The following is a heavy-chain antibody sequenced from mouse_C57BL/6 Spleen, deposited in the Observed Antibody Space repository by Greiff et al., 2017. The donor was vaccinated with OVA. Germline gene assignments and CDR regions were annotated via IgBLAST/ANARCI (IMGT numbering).Heavy chain of an antibody. D-gene: IGHD2-4*01. Sequence: VQLQQPGAELVKPGASVKLSCKASGYTFTSYWMHWVKQRPGRGLEWIGRLDPNSGGPKYNEKFKSKATLTVDKPSSTAYMQLSSLTSEDSAVYYCDRLDYDYALDYWGQGTTLTVSS. CDR1: GYTFTSYW. V-gene: IGHV1-72*01. CDR2: LDPNSGGP. J-gene: IGHJ2*01. CDR3: DRLDYDYALDY.